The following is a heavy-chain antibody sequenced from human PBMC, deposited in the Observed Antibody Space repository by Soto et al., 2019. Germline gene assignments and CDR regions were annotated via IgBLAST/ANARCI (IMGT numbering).Heavy chain of an antibody. CDR2: ITPMFGTA. CDR1: GGTFSSYA. V-gene: IGHV1-69*01. J-gene: IGHJ4*02. CDR3: ARKREPDGDYYFDY. D-gene: IGHD4-17*01. Sequence: QVQLVQSGAEVKKPGSSVKVSCKASGGTFSSYAISWVRQAPGQGLEWMGGITPMFGTANYAQKFQGRVTITADESTNTAYMELSCLRSEDTAVYYCARKREPDGDYYFDYWGQGTLVTVSS.